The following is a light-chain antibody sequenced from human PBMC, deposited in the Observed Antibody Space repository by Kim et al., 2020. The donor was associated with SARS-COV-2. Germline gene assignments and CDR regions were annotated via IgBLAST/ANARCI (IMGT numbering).Light chain of an antibody. CDR2: GTS. CDR3: QHYGDSPRYT. V-gene: IGKV3-20*01. CDR1: QNTNGNY. J-gene: IGKJ3*01. Sequence: EIVLTQSPGTLSLSPGERATLSCRASQNTNGNYLAWYQQKPVQAPRIVLYGTSHRATDIPDRFSGSGSGTDFTLTISRLEPEDFAVYYCQHYGDSPRYTFGPGTKVDIK.